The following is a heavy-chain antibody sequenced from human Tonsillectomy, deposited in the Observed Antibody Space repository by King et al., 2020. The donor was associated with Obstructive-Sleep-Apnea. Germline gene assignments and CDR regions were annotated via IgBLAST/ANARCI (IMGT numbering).Heavy chain of an antibody. CDR3: TTDLGSEGAFDI. CDR1: VFAFSNAW. J-gene: IGHJ3*02. Sequence: VQLVESGGGLVKPGGSLRLSCAASVFAFSNAWMSWVRHAPGKGLEWGGRIKSKTDGGLTDYAAPVKGRFTISRDDSKNTLYLQMNSLKTEDTAVYYCTTDLGSEGAFDIWGQGTMVTVSS. CDR2: IKSKTDGGLT. V-gene: IGHV3-15*01. D-gene: IGHD2-15*01.